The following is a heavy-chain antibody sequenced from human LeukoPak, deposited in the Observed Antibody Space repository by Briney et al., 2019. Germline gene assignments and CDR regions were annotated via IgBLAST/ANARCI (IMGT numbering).Heavy chain of an antibody. J-gene: IGHJ5*01. CDR2: MCGTAGCT. D-gene: IGHD3-22*01. V-gene: IGHV3-23*01. CDR1: GFTLYMYA. CDR3: AKDRPNFHENSGHYYRRDGDS. Sequence: GGSLRLSCQASGFTLYMYAMSWVRQAPGKGLEWVASMCGTAGCTFYPDSVKGRFTISRDNSKNVLYLRMNSLTAEDTAIYYCAKDRPNFHENSGHYYRRDGDSWGQGTLVTVSS.